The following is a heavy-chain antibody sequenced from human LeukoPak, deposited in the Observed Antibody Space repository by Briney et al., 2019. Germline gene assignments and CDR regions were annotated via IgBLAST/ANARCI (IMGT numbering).Heavy chain of an antibody. J-gene: IGHJ3*02. CDR3: ARRLYQLSRYAFDI. Sequence: SETLSLTCAVYGGSFSDYYWSWIRQPPGKGLEWIGEINHSGRNNYNPSLKSRVTISVDTSKNQFSLRPSSVTAADTAVYYCARRLYQLSRYAFDIWGQGTMVTVSS. D-gene: IGHD3-3*01. CDR1: GGSFSDYY. V-gene: IGHV4-34*01. CDR2: INHSGRN.